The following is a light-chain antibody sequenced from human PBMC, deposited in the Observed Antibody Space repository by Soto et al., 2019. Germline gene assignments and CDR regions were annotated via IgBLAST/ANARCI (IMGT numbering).Light chain of an antibody. Sequence: EIVMTQSPATLSVSPGERVTLSCRASQSVSDNVAWYQQKPGKAPRLLIYGASTRATGIPARFSGSGSGTEFTLTISSLQSEDFAVYFCQQTNNCPYTFGRGTKLDIK. CDR2: GAS. CDR1: QSVSDN. V-gene: IGKV3-15*01. J-gene: IGKJ2*01. CDR3: QQTNNCPYT.